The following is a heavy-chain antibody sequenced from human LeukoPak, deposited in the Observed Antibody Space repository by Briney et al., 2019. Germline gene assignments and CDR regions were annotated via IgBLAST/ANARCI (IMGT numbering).Heavy chain of an antibody. V-gene: IGHV1-69*05. CDR1: GGTFSSYA. D-gene: IGHD3-22*01. CDR3: ARGGLDYYDSSSSGRGSLDSGVSN. Sequence: GASVKVSCKASGGTFSSYAISWVRQAPGQGLEWMGGILPIFGTANYAQKFQGRVTINKDESTSTAYMELSSLRSEDTAVYYCARGGLDYYDSSSSGRGSLDSGVSNWGQGTLVTVSS. J-gene: IGHJ1*01. CDR2: ILPIFGTA.